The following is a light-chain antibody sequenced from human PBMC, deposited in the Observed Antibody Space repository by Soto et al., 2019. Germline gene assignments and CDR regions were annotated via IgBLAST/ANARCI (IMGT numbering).Light chain of an antibody. V-gene: IGLV2-14*03. CDR3: SSYTSSGALYV. J-gene: IGLJ1*01. CDR2: GVT. CDR1: SSDVGGYNY. Sequence: QSVLTQPASVSGSPGQSITISCTGTSSDVGGYNYVSWYRHHPGKAPELMIYGVTNRPSGVSNRFSGSKSGNTASLTISGLQAEDEADYYCSSYTSSGALYVFGTGTKVTVL.